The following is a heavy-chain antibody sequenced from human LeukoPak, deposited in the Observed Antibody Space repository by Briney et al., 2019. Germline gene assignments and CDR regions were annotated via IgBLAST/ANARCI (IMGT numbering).Heavy chain of an antibody. CDR3: ATTRGVITLDGYHYYIDV. Sequence: SETLSLTYAVYGGSFSDFYCTWIRQPPGKGLECIGEINHSGNTKYNPSLKSRVTILLDTSKNQFSLKVRSVTAADTAVYYCATTRGVITLDGYHYYIDVWGKGTTVTVSS. V-gene: IGHV4-34*01. CDR2: INHSGNT. D-gene: IGHD3-10*01. CDR1: GGSFSDFY. J-gene: IGHJ6*03.